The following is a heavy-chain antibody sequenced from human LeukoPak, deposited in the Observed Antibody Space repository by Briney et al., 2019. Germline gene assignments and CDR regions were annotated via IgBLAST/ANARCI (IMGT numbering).Heavy chain of an antibody. Sequence: SETLSLTCTDSGVSVISSYWSWVRQPPGKGLEYIWFIHHSGDTKYNPSLKSRVTMSVDTSKSQFSLRLSSVTAADSAVYYCARHNGVSYLDYWAQGTLVTVSS. CDR1: GVSVISSY. J-gene: IGHJ4*02. CDR2: IHHSGDT. CDR3: ARHNGVSYLDY. D-gene: IGHD2-8*01. V-gene: IGHV4-59*02.